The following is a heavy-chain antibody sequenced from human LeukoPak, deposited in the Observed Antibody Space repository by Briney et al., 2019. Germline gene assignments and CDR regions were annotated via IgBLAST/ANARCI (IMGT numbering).Heavy chain of an antibody. J-gene: IGHJ3*02. V-gene: IGHV3-7*01. CDR3: ARDIEALDI. D-gene: IGHD3-16*02. CDR2: IKQDGSEG. CDR1: GFTFSSYW. Sequence: GGSLRLSCAASGFTFSSYWMSWVRQTPGKGLEGVAYIKQDGSEGYYVDSVKGRFTISRDNAKNSLYLQMNSLRAEDTAVYYCARDIEALDIWGQGTMVSVSS.